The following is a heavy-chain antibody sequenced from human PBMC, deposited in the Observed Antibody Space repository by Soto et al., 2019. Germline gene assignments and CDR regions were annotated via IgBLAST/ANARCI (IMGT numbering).Heavy chain of an antibody. D-gene: IGHD2-2*01. CDR3: ARAFCGSTSCHGGNFDY. CDR2: ISEGGSHT. CDR1: GLTFSSNA. Sequence: GGSLRLSCAASGLTFSSNAMSWVRPSPGKGMEWGSAISEGGSHTYYADSVKGRLTISRDNSKNTLYLQMNSLRAEDTALHYCARAFCGSTSCHGGNFDYWGQGALVTVSS. V-gene: IGHV3-23*01. J-gene: IGHJ4*02.